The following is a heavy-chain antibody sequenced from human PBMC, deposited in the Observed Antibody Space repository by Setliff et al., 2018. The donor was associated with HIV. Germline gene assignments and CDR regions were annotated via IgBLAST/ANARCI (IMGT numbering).Heavy chain of an antibody. V-gene: IGHV4-59*01. Sequence: PSETLSLTCTVSGDSFSNYYCSWIRQPPGKGLEWTGYVFYTGSATYHPSLKSRVSISVDRSTNRFSLMLHSVTAADTAVYYCARGPSGGGFYYMDVWGKGTTVTVSS. D-gene: IGHD2-15*01. CDR2: VFYTGSA. CDR1: GDSFSNYY. J-gene: IGHJ6*03. CDR3: ARGPSGGGFYYMDV.